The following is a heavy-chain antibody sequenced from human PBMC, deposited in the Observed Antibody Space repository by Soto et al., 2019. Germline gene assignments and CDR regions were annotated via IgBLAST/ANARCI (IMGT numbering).Heavy chain of an antibody. D-gene: IGHD6-13*01. CDR2: IIPIFGTA. Sequence: QVQLVQSGAEVKKPGSSVKVSCKASGGTFSSYAISWVRQAPGQGLEWMGGIIPIFGTANYAQKFQGRVTITADESTSKAHIELSSLRSEDTAVYYCARPSKAGMGLRVYFDYWGQGTLVTVSS. CDR3: ARPSKAGMGLRVYFDY. V-gene: IGHV1-69*12. CDR1: GGTFSSYA. J-gene: IGHJ4*02.